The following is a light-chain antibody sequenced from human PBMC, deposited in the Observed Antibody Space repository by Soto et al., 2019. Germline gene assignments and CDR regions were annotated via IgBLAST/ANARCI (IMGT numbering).Light chain of an antibody. Sequence: EIVMTQSPATLSVSPGERATLSCRASQSVSGNLAWYQQKPGQAPRLLIYGASTRANGIPARFSGSGSGAEFTLTINSLQSEDFAVYYCQQYNNWFSITFGQGTRLEIK. V-gene: IGKV3-15*01. CDR2: GAS. CDR3: QQYNNWFSIT. J-gene: IGKJ5*01. CDR1: QSVSGN.